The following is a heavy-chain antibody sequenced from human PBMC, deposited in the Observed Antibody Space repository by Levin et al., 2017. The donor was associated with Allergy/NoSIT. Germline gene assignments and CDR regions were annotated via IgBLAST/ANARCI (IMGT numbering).Heavy chain of an antibody. CDR1: GFTFSDYG. CDR3: ARHRGRTPAPDY. CDR2: IWYDGSKK. Sequence: GGSLRLSCAASGFTFSDYGMHWVRQAPGKGLEWVAVIWYDGSKKFYADSVKGRFTISRDNSKNTLDLQMNNLRGEDTAVYYCARHRGRTPAPDYWGQGTLVTVAS. D-gene: IGHD3-16*01. J-gene: IGHJ4*02. V-gene: IGHV3-33*01.